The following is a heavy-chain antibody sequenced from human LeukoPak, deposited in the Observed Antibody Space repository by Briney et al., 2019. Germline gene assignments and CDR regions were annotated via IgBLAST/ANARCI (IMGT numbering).Heavy chain of an antibody. J-gene: IGHJ4*02. CDR3: ARGGYSYGYLSHPNDY. CDR2: INDGNGNT. CDR1: GYTFTSYG. V-gene: IGHV1-18*01. D-gene: IGHD5-18*01. Sequence: ASVKVSCKASGYTFTSYGISWVRQAPGQGLEWMGWINDGNGNTEYSQKFQGRVTITRDTSASTAYMELSSLTSDDTAVYFCARGGYSYGYLSHPNDYWGQGTLVTVSS.